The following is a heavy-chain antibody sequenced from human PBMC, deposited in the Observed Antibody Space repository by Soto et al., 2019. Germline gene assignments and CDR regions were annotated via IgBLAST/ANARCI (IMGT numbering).Heavy chain of an antibody. CDR2: IWYDGSNK. Sequence: QVQLVESGGGVVQPGRSLRLSCAASGFTFSSYGMHWVRQAPGKGLEWVAVIWYDGSNKYYADSVKGRFTISRDNSKNTLYLQRNSLRAEDTAVYYCAREGAYCGGDCYPYFDYWGQGTLVTVSS. CDR1: GFTFSSYG. J-gene: IGHJ4*02. V-gene: IGHV3-33*01. D-gene: IGHD2-21*02. CDR3: AREGAYCGGDCYPYFDY.